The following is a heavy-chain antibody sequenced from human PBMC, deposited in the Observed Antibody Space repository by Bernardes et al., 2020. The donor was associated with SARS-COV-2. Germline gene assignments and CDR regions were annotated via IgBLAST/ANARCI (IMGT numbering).Heavy chain of an antibody. CDR3: ARGSAAVVSHFMLLFANWYFDL. D-gene: IGHD2-15*01. CDR1: SGSFSGYY. CDR2: INDSGST. V-gene: IGHV4-34*01. Sequence: SETLSLTCAVYSGSFSGYYWSWIRQTPGKGLEWIGEINDSGSTTYNPALKSRVTISVDPSKNQFSLKLNSVTAADTAVYYCARGSAAVVSHFMLLFANWYFDLWGRGTLVTVSS. J-gene: IGHJ2*01.